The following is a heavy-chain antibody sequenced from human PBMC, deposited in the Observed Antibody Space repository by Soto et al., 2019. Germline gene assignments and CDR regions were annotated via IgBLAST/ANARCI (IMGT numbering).Heavy chain of an antibody. CDR2: IWYDGSNK. J-gene: IGHJ6*02. Sequence: GGSLRLSCAASGFTFSSYGMHWFRQAPGKGLEWVAVIWYDGSNKYYADSVKGRFTISRDNSKNTLYLQMNSLRAEDTAVYYCATGIAVAGHYGMDVWGQGTTVTVSS. V-gene: IGHV3-33*01. D-gene: IGHD6-19*01. CDR3: ATGIAVAGHYGMDV. CDR1: GFTFSSYG.